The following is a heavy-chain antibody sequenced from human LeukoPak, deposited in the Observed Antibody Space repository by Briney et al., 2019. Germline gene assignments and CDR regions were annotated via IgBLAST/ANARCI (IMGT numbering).Heavy chain of an antibody. CDR1: GFTFSSYA. Sequence: GGSLRLSCAASGFTFSSYAMTWVRQAPGKGLEWVSTLRGNGDSSYYADSVKGRFTISRDNSKNTLYLQMNSLRAEDTAVYYCANQLYGDTYYFDYWGQGALVTVSS. J-gene: IGHJ4*02. D-gene: IGHD4-17*01. V-gene: IGHV3-23*01. CDR2: LRGNGDSS. CDR3: ANQLYGDTYYFDY.